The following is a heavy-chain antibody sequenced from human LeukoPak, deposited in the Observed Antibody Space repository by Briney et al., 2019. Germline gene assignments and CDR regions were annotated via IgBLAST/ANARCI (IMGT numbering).Heavy chain of an antibody. Sequence: SETLSLTCAVYGGSISSSSYYWGWIRQPPGKGLEWIGSIYYSGSTYYNPSLKSRVTISVDTSKNQFSLKLSSVAAADTAVYYCARGSFGKLFDYWGQGTLVTVSS. D-gene: IGHD3-10*01. V-gene: IGHV4-39*01. J-gene: IGHJ4*02. CDR3: ARGSFGKLFDY. CDR2: IYYSGST. CDR1: GGSISSSSYY.